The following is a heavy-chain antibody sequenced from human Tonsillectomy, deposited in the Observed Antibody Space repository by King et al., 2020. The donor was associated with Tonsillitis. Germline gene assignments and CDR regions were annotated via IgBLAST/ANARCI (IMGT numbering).Heavy chain of an antibody. Sequence: QLVQSGAEVKKPGSSVKVSCQASGGADRTFAINWVRQAPGQGLEWMGRIFPTLPIIHYAQKFQGRVSFTADRSATTAYMELTSLTSEDTAIYYCATDPSQLGTLPNWGQGTLVTVS. V-gene: IGHV1-69*09. CDR1: GGADRTFA. CDR2: IFPTLPII. D-gene: IGHD7-27*01. J-gene: IGHJ4*02. CDR3: ATDPSQLGTLPN.